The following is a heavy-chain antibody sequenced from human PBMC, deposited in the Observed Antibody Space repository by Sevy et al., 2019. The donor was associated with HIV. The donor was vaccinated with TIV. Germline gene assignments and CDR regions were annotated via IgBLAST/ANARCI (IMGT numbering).Heavy chain of an antibody. CDR3: TRGYYYDSSGYSDY. CDR1: GFTFGDYA. CDR2: IRSKDYGGAT. V-gene: IGHV3-49*03. D-gene: IGHD3-22*01. J-gene: IGHJ4*02. Sequence: GGSPRLSCTGSGFTFGDYAMSWFRQAPGMGLEWVGFIRSKDYGGATEHAASVKGRFTISRDDSKSIADLQMNSLKTEDTAVYYCTRGYYYDSSGYSDYWGQGTLVTVSS.